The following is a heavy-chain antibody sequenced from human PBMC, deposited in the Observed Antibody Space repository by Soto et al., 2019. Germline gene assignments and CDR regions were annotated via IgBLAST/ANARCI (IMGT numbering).Heavy chain of an antibody. Sequence: GGSLRLSCAASGFTFSSYGMHWVRQAPGKGLEWVAVISYDGSNKYYADSVKGRFTISRDNSKNTLYLQMNSLRAEDTAVYYCAKLVATISNYYGMDVWGQGTTVTVSS. CDR1: GFTFSSYG. CDR2: ISYDGSNK. V-gene: IGHV3-30*18. J-gene: IGHJ6*02. CDR3: AKLVATISNYYGMDV. D-gene: IGHD5-12*01.